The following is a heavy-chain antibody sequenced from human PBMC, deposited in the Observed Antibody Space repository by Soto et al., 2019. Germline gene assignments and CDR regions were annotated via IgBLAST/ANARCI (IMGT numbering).Heavy chain of an antibody. Sequence: EVQLVESGGGLGKPGGSLRLSCAASGFTFRSFTMNWVRQAPGQGLEWVSTISSNSAYIYYTDELRGRFTISSDNAKSSLHLHMNILRVADTAVYYCTSYGSGDSSARGWFEPWGPGTMVPFSS. V-gene: IGHV3-21*02. CDR1: GFTFRSFT. CDR2: ISSNSAYI. D-gene: IGHD6-13*01. J-gene: IGHJ5*02. CDR3: TSYGSGDSSARGWFEP.